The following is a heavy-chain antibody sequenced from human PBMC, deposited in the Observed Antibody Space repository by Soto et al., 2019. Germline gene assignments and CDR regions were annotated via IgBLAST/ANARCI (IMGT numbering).Heavy chain of an antibody. V-gene: IGHV6-1*01. D-gene: IGHD6-19*01. CDR2: TYYRSEWYN. Sequence: SQTLSLPYAISGGTVSNNGASWNWIMPSPSRGLEWLGRTYYRSEWYNDYAVSVKRRITIKPDTAKNQFSLQLNSVTPEDSAVYYCARGEGIYSSGSVWGQGNLVTVSA. CDR1: GGTVSNNGAS. CDR3: ARGEGIYSSGSV. J-gene: IGHJ4*02.